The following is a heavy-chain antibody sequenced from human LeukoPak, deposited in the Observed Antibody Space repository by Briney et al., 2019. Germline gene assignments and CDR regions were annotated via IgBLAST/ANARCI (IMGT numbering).Heavy chain of an antibody. V-gene: IGHV3-23*01. CDR2: ISGSGGST. J-gene: IGHJ4*02. Sequence: GGSLRLSCAASGFTFSSYAISWVRQAPGEGLEWVSAISGSGGSTYYADSVKGRFTISRDNSKNTLYLQMNSLRAEDTAVYYCAKGLRSSTSCYDYWGQGTLVTVSS. CDR3: AKGLRSSTSCYDY. D-gene: IGHD2-2*01. CDR1: GFTFSSYA.